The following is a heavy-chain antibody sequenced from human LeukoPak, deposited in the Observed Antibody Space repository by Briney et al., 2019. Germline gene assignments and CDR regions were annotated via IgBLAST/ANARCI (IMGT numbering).Heavy chain of an antibody. CDR3: VSTVDYWYFDL. D-gene: IGHD6-19*01. V-gene: IGHV3-74*01. CDR2: ANSEGSST. J-gene: IGHJ2*01. Sequence: GESLRLSCAASGFTFSSHWMHWVRQPPGKGLMWISRANSEGSSTTYADSVKGRFTISRDNAKNTLYLQINSLRAEDTAVYYCVSTVDYWYFDLWGRGTLVTVSP. CDR1: GFTFSSHW.